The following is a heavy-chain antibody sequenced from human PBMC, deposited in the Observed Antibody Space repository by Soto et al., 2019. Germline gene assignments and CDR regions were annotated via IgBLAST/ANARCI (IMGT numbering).Heavy chain of an antibody. CDR1: GFTFSSYS. CDR2: ISSSSSTI. D-gene: IGHD6-19*01. V-gene: IGHV3-48*01. J-gene: IGHJ6*03. CDR3: ARETRIAVVPANMDV. Sequence: PGGSLRLSCAASGFTFSSYSMNWVRQAPGKGLEWVSYISSSSSTIYYADSVKGRFTISRDNAKNSLYLQMNSLRAEDTAVYYCARETRIAVVPANMDVWGKGTTVTVPS.